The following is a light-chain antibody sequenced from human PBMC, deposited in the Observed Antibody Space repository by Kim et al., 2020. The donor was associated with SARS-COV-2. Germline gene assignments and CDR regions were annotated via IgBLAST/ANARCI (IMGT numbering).Light chain of an antibody. CDR1: SRRSYY. Sequence: VPLGQTVRITCQGDSRRSYYATWYQQKPGQAPIVVIYGKNNRPSGIPDRFSGSSSGDTASLTISGTQAGDEADYYCNSRGSNDNVLFGGGTKLTVL. V-gene: IGLV3-19*01. CDR3: NSRGSNDNVL. J-gene: IGLJ2*01. CDR2: GKN.